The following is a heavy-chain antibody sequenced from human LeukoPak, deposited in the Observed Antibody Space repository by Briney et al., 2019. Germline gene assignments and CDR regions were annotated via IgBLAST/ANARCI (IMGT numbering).Heavy chain of an antibody. D-gene: IGHD6-19*01. CDR3: ARDSWIAVGGTGYFDL. Sequence: GGSLGISCSASGVTVSRNYMRWVRQAPGKGVGGVSIIYSGGSTYYADSVKGRFTISRDNSKNTLYLQMNSLRAEDTAVYYCARDSWIAVGGTGYFDLWGRGTLVTVSS. CDR2: IYSGGST. CDR1: GVTVSRNY. V-gene: IGHV3-53*01. J-gene: IGHJ2*01.